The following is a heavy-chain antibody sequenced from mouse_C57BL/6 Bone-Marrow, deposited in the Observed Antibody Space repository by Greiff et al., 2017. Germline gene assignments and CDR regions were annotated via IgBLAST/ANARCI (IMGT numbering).Heavy chain of an antibody. V-gene: IGHV2-2*01. CDR2: IWSGGST. CDR1: GFSLTSYG. Sequence: VQLKESGPGLVQPSQSLSITCTVSGFSLTSYGVHWVRQSPGKGLEWLGVIWSGGSTDYNAAFISRLSISKDNSKSHVFFKMNSLQADDTAIYCCAREGDDYEGYYAMDYWGQGTSVTVSS. CDR3: AREGDDYEGYYAMDY. D-gene: IGHD2-4*01. J-gene: IGHJ4*01.